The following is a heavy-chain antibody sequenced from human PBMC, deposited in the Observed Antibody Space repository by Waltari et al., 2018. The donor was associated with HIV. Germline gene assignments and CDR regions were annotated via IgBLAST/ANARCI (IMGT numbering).Heavy chain of an antibody. J-gene: IGHJ6*02. CDR3: TRRTPSGTYGMDV. Sequence: EVQLVESGGGLVKPGGSLRLSCAASGFTFRDCSMNWVRQAPGKGLEWVSSISKNSDYIYYAASVKGRFTISRDNAKKSVYLQMNSLRVEDTAVFYCTRRTPSGTYGMDVWGQGTTVTVSS. V-gene: IGHV3-21*01. CDR2: ISKNSDYI. CDR1: GFTFRDCS. D-gene: IGHD1-26*01.